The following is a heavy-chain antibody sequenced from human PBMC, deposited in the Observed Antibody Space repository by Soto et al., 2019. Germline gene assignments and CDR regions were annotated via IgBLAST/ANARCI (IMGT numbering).Heavy chain of an antibody. V-gene: IGHV3-30-3*01. CDR3: ARGASIHYYDSSGYLDY. D-gene: IGHD3-22*01. CDR2: ISYDGSNK. Sequence: QVQLVDSGGGVVQPGRSLRLSCAASGFTFSSYAMHWVRLAPGKGLECVAVISYDGSNKYYADSVKGRFTISRDNSKNTLYLQMNSLRAEDTAVYYCARGASIHYYDSSGYLDYWGQGTLVTVSS. J-gene: IGHJ4*02. CDR1: GFTFSSYA.